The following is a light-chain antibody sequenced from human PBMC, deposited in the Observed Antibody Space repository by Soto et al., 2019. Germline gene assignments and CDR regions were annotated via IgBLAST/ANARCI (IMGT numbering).Light chain of an antibody. CDR1: SSDVGGYNH. CDR2: EVS. V-gene: IGLV2-14*01. Sequence: QSALTQPASVSGSPGQSISISCTGTSSDVGGYNHVSWYQQHPGKAPKLLIYEVSNRPSGVSSRFSGSKSANTASLTISGLQAEDDADYYCSSYTSTSTRVVFGGGTKVTVL. J-gene: IGLJ2*01. CDR3: SSYTSTSTRVV.